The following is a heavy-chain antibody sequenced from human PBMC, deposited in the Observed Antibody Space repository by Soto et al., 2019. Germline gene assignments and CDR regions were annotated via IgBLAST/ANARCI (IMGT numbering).Heavy chain of an antibody. CDR2: TYYRSKWYY. J-gene: IGHJ4*01. CDR1: WYSVSSNSAG. V-gene: IGHV6-1*01. D-gene: IGHD1-26*01. Sequence: PSQALSLTCAITWYSVSSNSAGCSWVRQSPSRGLEWLGRTYYRSKWYYEYAVSVRGRITINPDTSKNQYSLQLNSVTPEDTAVYFCARGEQYSGRIFDYWGQGTLVTVSS. CDR3: ARGEQYSGRIFDY.